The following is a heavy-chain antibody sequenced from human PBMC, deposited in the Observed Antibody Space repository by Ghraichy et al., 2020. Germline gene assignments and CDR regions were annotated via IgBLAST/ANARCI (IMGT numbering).Heavy chain of an antibody. CDR3: ARDLISGYSYATRGQ. J-gene: IGHJ4*02. CDR2: IKQDGSEK. D-gene: IGHD5-18*01. CDR1: GFTFSSYW. V-gene: IGHV3-7*03. Sequence: GESLNISCAASGFTFSSYWMSWVRQAPGKGLEWVANIKQDGSEKYYVDSVKGRFTISRDNAKNSLYLQMNSLRAEDTAVYYCARDLISGYSYATRGQRGQGTLVTVSS.